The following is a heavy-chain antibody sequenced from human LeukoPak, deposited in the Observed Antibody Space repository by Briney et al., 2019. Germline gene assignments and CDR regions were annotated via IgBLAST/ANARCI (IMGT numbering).Heavy chain of an antibody. CDR1: GGSISSGSYY. CDR3: ARLKGSGGYRQAFDI. V-gene: IGHV4-30-2*01. CDR2: IYHSGST. Sequence: SETLSLTCTVSGGSISSGSYYWSWIRQPPGKGLEWIGYIYHSGSTYYNPSLKSRVTISVDRSKNQFSLKLSSVTAADTAVYYCARLKGSGGYRQAFDIWGQGTMVTVSS. D-gene: IGHD3-10*01. J-gene: IGHJ3*02.